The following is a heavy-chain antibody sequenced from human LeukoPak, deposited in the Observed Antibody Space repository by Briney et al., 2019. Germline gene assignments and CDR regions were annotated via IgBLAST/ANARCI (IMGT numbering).Heavy chain of an antibody. CDR2: IRSKAYGGTT. CDR1: GFTFGDYA. V-gene: IGHV3-49*04. J-gene: IGHJ4*02. D-gene: IGHD2-2*01. CDR3: TSCSSTSCPGIDY. Sequence: GGSLRLSCTASGFTFGDYAMSWVRQAPGKGLEWVGFIRSKAYGGTTEYAASVKGRFTISRDDSKSIAYLQMNSLKTEDTAVYYCTSCSSTSCPGIDYWGQGTLVTVSS.